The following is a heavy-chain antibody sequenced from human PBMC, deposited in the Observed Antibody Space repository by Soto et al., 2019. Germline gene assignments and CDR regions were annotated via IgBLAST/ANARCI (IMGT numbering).Heavy chain of an antibody. CDR3: ARDNSLYDDYGDYGSGSGVFDI. CDR1: GGSISSSSYY. J-gene: IGHJ3*02. D-gene: IGHD4-17*01. Sequence: SETLSLTCTVSGGSISSSSYYWGWIRQPPGKGLEWIGSIYYSGSTYYNPSLKSRVTISVDTSKNQFSLKLSSVTAADTAVYYCARDNSLYDDYGDYGSGSGVFDIWGQGTMVTVSS. CDR2: IYYSGST. V-gene: IGHV4-39*02.